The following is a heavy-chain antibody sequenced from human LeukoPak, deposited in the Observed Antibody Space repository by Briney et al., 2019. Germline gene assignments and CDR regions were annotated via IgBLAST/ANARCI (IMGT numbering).Heavy chain of an antibody. CDR3: ASTRLDSMVVTQGNWFDP. J-gene: IGHJ5*02. CDR2: IIPIFGTA. D-gene: IGHD4-23*01. V-gene: IGHV1-69*05. CDR1: GGTFSSYA. Sequence: SVKVSCKASGGTFSSYAISWVRQAPGQGLEWMGRIIPIFGTANYAQKFQGRVTITTDESTSTVYMELSSLRSEDTAVYYCASTRLDSMVVTQGNWFDPWGQGTLVTVSS.